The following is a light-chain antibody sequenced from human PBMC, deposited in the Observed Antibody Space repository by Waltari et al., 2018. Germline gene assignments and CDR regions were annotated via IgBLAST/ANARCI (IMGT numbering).Light chain of an antibody. Sequence: DIQMTQSPSSLSASVGDRVTITCRASQSISNWLAWYQQKPGKAPILLIYKASILKSGVPSRFSGSGSATQFTLTLRILQPGDFAPYYCQQYNTYSSFGQGTKLEIK. CDR2: KAS. J-gene: IGKJ2*01. CDR1: QSISNW. CDR3: QQYNTYSS. V-gene: IGKV1-5*03.